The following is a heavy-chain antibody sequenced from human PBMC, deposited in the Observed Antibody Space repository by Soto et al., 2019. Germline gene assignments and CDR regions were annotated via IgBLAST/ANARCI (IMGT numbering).Heavy chain of an antibody. Sequence: QLQLQESGPGLVKPSETLSLTCTVSGGSISSSSYYWGWIRQPPGKGLEWIGSIYYSGSTYYNPSLKGRVTISVDTSEDQLSLKLRSLTAADTAVYYCARHTPAISISDHWGQGTLVTVSS. CDR3: ARHTPAISISDH. CDR2: IYYSGST. CDR1: GGSISSSSYY. D-gene: IGHD2-15*01. J-gene: IGHJ4*02. V-gene: IGHV4-39*01.